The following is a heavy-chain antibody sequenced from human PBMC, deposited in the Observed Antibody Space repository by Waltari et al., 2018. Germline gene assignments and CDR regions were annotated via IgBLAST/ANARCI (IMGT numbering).Heavy chain of an antibody. CDR2: VNPSSGVT. Sequence: QVQLVQSGAAVKKPGASVTVSCKASGYTFTENYMHWVRQAPGQGLEWMGRVNPSSGVTNYAQKFQGRVTMTRDTSINTVDMELSRLRSDDTAEYYCARGGPTIFGVLNTKRFDYWGQGTLVTVSS. CDR1: GYTFTENY. CDR3: ARGGPTIFGVLNTKRFDY. J-gene: IGHJ4*02. D-gene: IGHD3-3*01. V-gene: IGHV1-2*06.